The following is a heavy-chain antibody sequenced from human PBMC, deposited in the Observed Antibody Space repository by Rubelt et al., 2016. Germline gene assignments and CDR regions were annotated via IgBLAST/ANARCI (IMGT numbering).Heavy chain of an antibody. V-gene: IGHV3-33*01. J-gene: IGHJ2*01. Sequence: QAQLVESGGGVVQPGRSLRLSCAASGFSFRSYGMHWVRQAPGKGLEWVAVIWYDGSNKYYGDSVKGRFTISRDNSKNTLDLQMNILRAEDTAVYYCARDARGYYGSGSYYSLYWYFDLWGRGTLVTVSS. D-gene: IGHD3-10*01. CDR2: IWYDGSNK. CDR3: ARDARGYYGSGSYYSLYWYFDL. CDR1: GFSFRSYG.